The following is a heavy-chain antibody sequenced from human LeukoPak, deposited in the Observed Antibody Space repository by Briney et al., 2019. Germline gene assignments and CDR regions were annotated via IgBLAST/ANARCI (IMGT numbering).Heavy chain of an antibody. Sequence: ASVKVSCKASGYTFTSYYMHWVRQAPGQGLEWMGIINPSGGSTSYAQKFQGRVTMTRDMSTSTVYMELSSLRSEDTAVYYCARARITMVRGVIAFDYWGQGTLVTVSS. CDR2: INPSGGST. V-gene: IGHV1-46*01. J-gene: IGHJ4*02. D-gene: IGHD3-10*01. CDR3: ARARITMVRGVIAFDY. CDR1: GYTFTSYY.